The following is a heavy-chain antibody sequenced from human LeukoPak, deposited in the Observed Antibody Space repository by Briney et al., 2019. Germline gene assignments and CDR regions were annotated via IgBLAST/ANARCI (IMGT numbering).Heavy chain of an antibody. D-gene: IGHD6-13*01. Sequence: PGQGLEWMGWINPNSGGTNYAQKFQGRVTMTRDTSISTAYMELSRLRSDDTAVYYCARDPSPIAAAGHFDYWGQGTLVTVSS. CDR2: INPNSGGT. CDR3: ARDPSPIAAAGHFDY. J-gene: IGHJ4*02. V-gene: IGHV1-2*02.